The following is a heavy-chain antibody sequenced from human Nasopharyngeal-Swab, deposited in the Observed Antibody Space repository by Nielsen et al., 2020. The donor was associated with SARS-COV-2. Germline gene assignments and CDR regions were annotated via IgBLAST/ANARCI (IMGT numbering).Heavy chain of an antibody. CDR1: GFTFSSYA. CDR3: ARAHYYDSSGLAPSGAFDI. Sequence: GGSLRLSCAASGFTFSSYAMHWVRQAPGTGQEWVAVISYDGSNKYYSYSVKGRFTISRDNSKNTLYLQMNSLRAEDTSVYYCARAHYYDSSGLAPSGAFDIWGQGTMVTVSS. CDR2: ISYDGSNK. V-gene: IGHV3-30-3*01. D-gene: IGHD3-22*01. J-gene: IGHJ3*02.